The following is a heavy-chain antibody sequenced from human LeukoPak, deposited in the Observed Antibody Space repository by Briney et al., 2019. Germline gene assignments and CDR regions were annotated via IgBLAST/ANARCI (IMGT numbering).Heavy chain of an antibody. J-gene: IGHJ4*02. D-gene: IGHD2-21*02. V-gene: IGHV3-23*01. Sequence: PRGSLRLSCAASGFTFNTYAMHWVRQAPGKGLEWVSVISNRGSSTYYADSVKGRFTISRHHSKNTLYLQMNSPRAEDTAHNYFAKGHYPDAYCAGDCYYSHWGEGSLVTVSP. CDR2: ISNRGSST. CDR3: AKGHYPDAYCAGDCYYSH. CDR1: GFTFNTYA.